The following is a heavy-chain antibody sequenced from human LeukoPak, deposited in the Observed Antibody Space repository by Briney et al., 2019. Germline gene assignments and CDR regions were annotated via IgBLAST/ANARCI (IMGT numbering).Heavy chain of an antibody. CDR2: ISSSSSYI. V-gene: IGHV3-21*04. D-gene: IGHD4-17*01. CDR1: GFTFSSYS. Sequence: GGSLRLSCAASGFTFSSYSMNWVRQAPGKGLEWVSSISSSSSYIYYADSVKGRFTISRDNSKNTLYLQMNSLRAEDTAVYYCAKENYGYAFDYWGQGTLVTVSS. CDR3: AKENYGYAFDY. J-gene: IGHJ4*02.